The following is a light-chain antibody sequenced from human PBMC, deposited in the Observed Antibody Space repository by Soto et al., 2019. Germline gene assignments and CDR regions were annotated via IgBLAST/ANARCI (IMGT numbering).Light chain of an antibody. Sequence: EIVMTQSPATLSVSPGERATLSCRASQSVSSNLAWYQQKPGQAPRLPILGASTRATGIPARFSGSGSGTDFTLTISSLQSEYFAVYYCQQYNNLPQTFGQGTKFDIK. CDR1: QSVSSN. V-gene: IGKV3-15*01. CDR3: QQYNNLPQT. J-gene: IGKJ1*01. CDR2: GAS.